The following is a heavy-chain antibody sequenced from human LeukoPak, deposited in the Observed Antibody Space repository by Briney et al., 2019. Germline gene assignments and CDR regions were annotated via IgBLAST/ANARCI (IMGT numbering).Heavy chain of an antibody. CDR3: ARDHPVRHSSGWYPFDY. V-gene: IGHV1-69*04. D-gene: IGHD6-19*01. Sequence: SVKVSYKASGGTFSSYTISWVRQAPGQGLEWMGRIIPILGIANYAQKFQGRVTITADKSTSTAYMELSSLRSEDTAVYYCARDHPVRHSSGWYPFDYWGQGTLVTVSS. J-gene: IGHJ4*02. CDR2: IIPILGIA. CDR1: GGTFSSYT.